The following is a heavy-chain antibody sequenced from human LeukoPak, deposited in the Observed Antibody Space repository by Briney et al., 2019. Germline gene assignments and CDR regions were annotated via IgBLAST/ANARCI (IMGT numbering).Heavy chain of an antibody. CDR2: ISSSGSII. D-gene: IGHD5-12*01. CDR1: GFTFSSYE. J-gene: IGHJ4*02. CDR3: ARDGESGYDYPRYFDY. V-gene: IGHV3-48*03. Sequence: TGRPRRLPCAPSGFTFSSYEINWVRQPPGKGLKWVSSISSSGSIIHYADSVKGRFTISRDNAKNSLYLQMNSLRAEDTAVYYCARDGESGYDYPRYFDYWGQGTLVTVSS.